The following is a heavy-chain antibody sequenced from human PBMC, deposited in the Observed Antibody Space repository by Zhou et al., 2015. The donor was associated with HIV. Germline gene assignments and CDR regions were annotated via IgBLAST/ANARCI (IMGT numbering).Heavy chain of an antibody. CDR1: GYSFTSYG. V-gene: IGHV1-2*02. CDR2: INPNSGGT. J-gene: IGHJ4*02. CDR3: ARVGIAVAGEAYYFDY. Sequence: QVQLVQSGAEVKKPGASVKVSCKASGYSFTSYGISWVRQAPGQGLEWMGWINPNSGGTNYAQKFQGRVTMTRDTSISTAYMELSRLRSDDTAVYYCARVGIAVAGEAYYFDYWGQGTLVTVSS. D-gene: IGHD6-19*01.